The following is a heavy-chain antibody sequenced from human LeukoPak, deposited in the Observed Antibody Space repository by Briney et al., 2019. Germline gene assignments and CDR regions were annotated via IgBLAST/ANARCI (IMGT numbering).Heavy chain of an antibody. D-gene: IGHD3-3*01. V-gene: IGHV3-30*02. CDR2: IRYDGSNK. Sequence: GGSLRLSCAASGFTFSSYGMHWVRQAPGKGLEWVAFIRYDGSNKYYADSVKGRFTISRDNSKNTLYLQMNSLRAEDTAVYYCARGAYYDFWSGYSHLDYWGQGTLVTVSS. J-gene: IGHJ4*02. CDR3: ARGAYYDFWSGYSHLDY. CDR1: GFTFSSYG.